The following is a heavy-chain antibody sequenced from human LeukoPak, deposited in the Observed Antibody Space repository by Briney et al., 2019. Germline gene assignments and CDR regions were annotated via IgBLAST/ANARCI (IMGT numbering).Heavy chain of an antibody. CDR2: ISGSGGST. CDR1: GFTFSSYA. Sequence: PGGSVRLSCAASGFTFSSYAMSWVRQAPGKGLEWVSAISGSGGSTYYADSVKGRFTISRDNSKNTLYLQMNSLRAEDTAVYYCAKEAAYYDSSGYYPYYGMDVWGQGTTVTVSS. V-gene: IGHV3-23*01. CDR3: AKEAAYYDSSGYYPYYGMDV. J-gene: IGHJ6*02. D-gene: IGHD3-22*01.